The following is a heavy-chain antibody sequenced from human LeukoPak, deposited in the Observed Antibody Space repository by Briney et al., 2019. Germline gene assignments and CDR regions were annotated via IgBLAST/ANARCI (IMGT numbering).Heavy chain of an antibody. CDR2: IFYSGST. CDR3: AKSNGYGLIDI. D-gene: IGHD3-10*01. J-gene: IGHJ3*02. V-gene: IGHV4-39*07. CDR1: SGSISTSNY. Sequence: SDTLSLTCTVSSGSISTSNYWGWVRQPPGKALQWIGNIFYSGSTYYSPSLKSRVTISLDTSRNQFSLKLNSVTAADTAVYYCAKSNGYGLIDIWGQGTMVTASS.